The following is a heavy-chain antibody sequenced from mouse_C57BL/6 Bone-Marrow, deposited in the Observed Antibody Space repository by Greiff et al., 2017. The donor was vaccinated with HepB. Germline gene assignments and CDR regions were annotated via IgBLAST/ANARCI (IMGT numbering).Heavy chain of an antibody. CDR3: ARLIHYGSSTDYYAMDY. D-gene: IGHD1-1*01. Sequence: VQLQQSGAELARPGASVKMSCKASGYTFTSYTMHWVKQRPGQGLEWIGYINPSSGYTKYNQKFKDKATLTADKSSSTAYMQLSSLTSEDSAVYYCARLIHYGSSTDYYAMDYWGQGTSVTVSS. J-gene: IGHJ4*01. V-gene: IGHV1-4*01. CDR2: INPSSGYT. CDR1: GYTFTSYT.